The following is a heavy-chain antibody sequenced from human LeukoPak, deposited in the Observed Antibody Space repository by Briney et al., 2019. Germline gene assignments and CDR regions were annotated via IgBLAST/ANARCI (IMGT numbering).Heavy chain of an antibody. CDR2: IIPIFGTA. V-gene: IGHV1-69*13. D-gene: IGHD2-2*02. Sequence: GASVKVSCKTPGGTFSSYAISWVRQAPGQGLEWMGGIIPIFGTANYAQKFQGRVTITADESTSTAYMELSSLRSEDTAVYYCAVPAAIRAPNNWFDPWGQGTLVTVSS. CDR3: AVPAAIRAPNNWFDP. CDR1: GGTFSSYA. J-gene: IGHJ5*02.